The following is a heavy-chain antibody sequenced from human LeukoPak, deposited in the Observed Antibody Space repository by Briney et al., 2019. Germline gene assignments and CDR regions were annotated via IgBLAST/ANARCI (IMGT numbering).Heavy chain of an antibody. CDR3: ASPTSSWRPGGYFDY. V-gene: IGHV4-4*07. Sequence: SETLSLTCTVSGGSISTYKWSWIRQPAGKGLEWIGRVFTSGSTNYNPSLKSRVTMSLDTPKNQFSLKLSSVTAADTAVYYCASPTSSWRPGGYFDYWGQGTLVTVSS. D-gene: IGHD6-13*01. CDR1: GGSISTYK. J-gene: IGHJ4*02. CDR2: VFTSGST.